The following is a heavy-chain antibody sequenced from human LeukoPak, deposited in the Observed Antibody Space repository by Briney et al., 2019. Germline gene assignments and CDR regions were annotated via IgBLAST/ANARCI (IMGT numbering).Heavy chain of an antibody. D-gene: IGHD2-15*01. CDR2: RNTNSGGT. CDR3: AREAATNSVSVGGFDY. Sequence: ASVKVSCKGSGYTFICYYLHWVRQAPAQGLEWVGWRNTNSGGTKYAQKFQGRVTITMDRYICKATMELNRLRPDDTAVYYCAREAATNSVSVGGFDYWGQGTLVTVSS. CDR1: GYTFICYY. J-gene: IGHJ4*02. V-gene: IGHV1-2*02.